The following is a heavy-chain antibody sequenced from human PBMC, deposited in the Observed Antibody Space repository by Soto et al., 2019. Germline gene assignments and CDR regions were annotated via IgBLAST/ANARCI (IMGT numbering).Heavy chain of an antibody. D-gene: IGHD6-13*01. CDR3: ARYRFSGNWSKFDY. CDR2: ISGYGGSI. CDR1: GFSFSSYG. Sequence: GGSLRLSCAASGFSFSSYGMSWVRQAPGKGLEWVSAISGYGGSIWWADSVKGRFTISRDNSKNTLYLQMDRLRVEDSAVYYCARYRFSGNWSKFDYLGQGTQVTVSS. V-gene: IGHV3-23*01. J-gene: IGHJ4*02.